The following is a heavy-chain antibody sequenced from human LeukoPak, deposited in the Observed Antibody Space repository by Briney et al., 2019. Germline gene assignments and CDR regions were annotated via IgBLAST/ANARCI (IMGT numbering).Heavy chain of an antibody. D-gene: IGHD2/OR15-2a*01. V-gene: IGHV4-4*07. CDR1: GGSITTYS. Sequence: SETLSLTCTVFGGSITTYSWSWIRQPAGRGLERIGRFYSNGNTAYNPSVKSRVTMSVDMSKNQVSLKLSSVTAADTAIYYCARDFSSKNWFDTWGQGTLVTVSS. J-gene: IGHJ5*02. CDR3: ARDFSSKNWFDT. CDR2: FYSNGNT.